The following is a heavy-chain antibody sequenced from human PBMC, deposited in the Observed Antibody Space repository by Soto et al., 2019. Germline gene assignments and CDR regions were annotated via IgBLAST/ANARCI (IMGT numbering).Heavy chain of an antibody. D-gene: IGHD2-21*01. CDR1: GFTSRNYA. CDR2: IGTSGTPT. CDR3: TKILWSSRRDALDI. V-gene: IGHV3-23*01. Sequence: GESLRLSCIASGFTSRNYAMAWVRQAPGEDLEWVSAIGTSGTPTLYADSVKSRFSISRDDSRNTVSRQMNSLGGEDTATYYCTKILWSSRRDALDIWGQGTTVT. J-gene: IGHJ6*02.